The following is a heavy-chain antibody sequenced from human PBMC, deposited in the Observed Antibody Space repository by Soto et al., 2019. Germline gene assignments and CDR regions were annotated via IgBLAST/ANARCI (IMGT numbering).Heavy chain of an antibody. Sequence: SVKVSCKASGGTFSSYTISWVRQAPGQGLEWMGRIIPILGIANYAQKFQGRVTITADKSTSIAYMELSSLRSEDTAVYYCARDPGRAVADLDAFDIWGQGTRVTVSS. J-gene: IGHJ3*02. D-gene: IGHD6-19*01. CDR3: ARDPGRAVADLDAFDI. CDR1: GGTFSSYT. V-gene: IGHV1-69*04. CDR2: IIPILGIA.